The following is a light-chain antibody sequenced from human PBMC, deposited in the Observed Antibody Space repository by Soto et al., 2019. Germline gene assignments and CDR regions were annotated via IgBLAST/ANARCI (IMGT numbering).Light chain of an antibody. CDR3: AAWDDSPNGHV. CDR2: TTN. J-gene: IGLJ1*01. CDR1: SSNIGTSS. Sequence: QSVLTQPHSASGTPGQRATISCSGSSSNIGTSSVHWFQQLPGTAPKLLISTTNQRPSGVPERFSGSKSGTSASLAISGLQSEDEADYYCAAWDDSPNGHVFGTGTKVTVL. V-gene: IGLV1-44*01.